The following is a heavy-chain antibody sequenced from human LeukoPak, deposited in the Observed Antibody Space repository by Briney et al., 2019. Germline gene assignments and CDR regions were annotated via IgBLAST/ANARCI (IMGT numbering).Heavy chain of an antibody. CDR2: INPNSGGT. Sequence: ASVKVSCKASGYTFTGYYMHWVRQAPGQGLKWMGWINPNSGGTNYAQKFQGRVTMTRDTSISTAYMELSRLRSDDTAVYYCARDLWFGEDWFDPWGQGTLVTVSS. V-gene: IGHV1-2*02. CDR1: GYTFTGYY. CDR3: ARDLWFGEDWFDP. J-gene: IGHJ5*02. D-gene: IGHD3-10*01.